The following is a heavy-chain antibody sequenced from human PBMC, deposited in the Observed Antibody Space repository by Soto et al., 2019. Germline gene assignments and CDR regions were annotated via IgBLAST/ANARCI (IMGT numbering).Heavy chain of an antibody. CDR3: AKDSLGVEIDKIASWYFDL. V-gene: IGHV3-30*18. J-gene: IGHJ2*01. CDR2: ISYDGSNN. D-gene: IGHD2-15*01. Sequence: QVQLVESGGGVVQPGRSLRLSCAASGFTFSSYGMHWVRQAPGKGLERVAVISYDGSNNYYADSVKGRFTISRDNSKNTLYLRMNGLGAEYTAVYCCAKDSLGVEIDKIASWYFDLWGGGTLVTVSS. CDR1: GFTFSSYG.